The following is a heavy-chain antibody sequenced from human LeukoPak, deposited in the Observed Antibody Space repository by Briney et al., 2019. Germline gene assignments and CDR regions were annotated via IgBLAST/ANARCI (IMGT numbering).Heavy chain of an antibody. CDR2: INHSGST. Sequence: SETLSLTCAVYGGSFSGYYWSWIRQPPGKGLEWIGEINHSGSTNYNPSLKSRVTISVDTSKNQFSLKLSSVTAADTAVYYCARIPPGHWFDPWGQGTLVTVSS. D-gene: IGHD2-21*01. CDR3: ARIPPGHWFDP. V-gene: IGHV4-34*01. CDR1: GGSFSGYY. J-gene: IGHJ5*02.